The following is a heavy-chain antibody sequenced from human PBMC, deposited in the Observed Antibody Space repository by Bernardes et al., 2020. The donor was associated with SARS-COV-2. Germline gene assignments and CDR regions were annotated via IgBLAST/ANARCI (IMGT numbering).Heavy chain of an antibody. Sequence: WGSLRLSCAASGFTFDDYTTHWVRQAPGKGMEWVSLISWDGGSTYYADSVKGRFTISRDNSKNSLYLQMNSLRTEDTALYYCAKDLIAVTYYYGMDVWGQGTTVTVSS. J-gene: IGHJ6*02. D-gene: IGHD6-19*01. V-gene: IGHV3-43*01. CDR2: ISWDGGST. CDR3: AKDLIAVTYYYGMDV. CDR1: GFTFDDYT.